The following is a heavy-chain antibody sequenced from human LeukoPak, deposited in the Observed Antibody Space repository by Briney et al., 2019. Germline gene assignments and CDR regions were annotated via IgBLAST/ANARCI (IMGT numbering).Heavy chain of an antibody. J-gene: IGHJ4*02. V-gene: IGHV1-2*02. CDR2: IIPNTGGT. Sequence: ASVKVSCKASGYSFTTYHIHWVRQAPGQGLEWMGWIIPNTGGTNYAQKFQGRVTMTRDTTISTAYMELSSLRSDDTAVYYCAREWLIVVTGTGHLDYWGQGTLVTVSS. CDR1: GYSFTTYH. D-gene: IGHD6-19*01. CDR3: AREWLIVVTGTGHLDY.